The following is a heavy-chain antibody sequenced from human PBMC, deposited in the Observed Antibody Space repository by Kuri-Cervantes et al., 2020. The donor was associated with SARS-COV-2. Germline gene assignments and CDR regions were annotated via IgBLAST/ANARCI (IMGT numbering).Heavy chain of an antibody. CDR1: GGSISSNSHY. V-gene: IGHV4-39*01. J-gene: IGHJ5*02. CDR3: ARKAPYSSGAGWFDP. Sequence: GSLRLSCAVSGGSISSNSHYWGWIRQLPDKGLEWIGTIYFTGSTYYNPSLRSRVTISIDTSKDRFSLKLNSVTATDAAVYYCARKAPYSSGAGWFDPWGQGTLVTVSS. D-gene: IGHD6-19*01. CDR2: IYFTGST.